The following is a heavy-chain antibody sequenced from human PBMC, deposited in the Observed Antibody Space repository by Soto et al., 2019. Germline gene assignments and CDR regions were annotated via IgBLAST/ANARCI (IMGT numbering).Heavy chain of an antibody. CDR1: GFTFSSYW. CDR3: ARDPNIVLVPAALRSYYYYYGMDV. CDR2: IKQDGSEK. Sequence: PGGSLRLSCAASGFTFSSYWMSWVRQAPGKGLEWVANIKQDGSEKYYVDSVKGRFTISRDNAKNSLYLQMNSLRAEDTAVYYCARDPNIVLVPAALRSYYYYYGMDVWGQATTVTVSS. V-gene: IGHV3-7*01. D-gene: IGHD2-2*01. J-gene: IGHJ6*02.